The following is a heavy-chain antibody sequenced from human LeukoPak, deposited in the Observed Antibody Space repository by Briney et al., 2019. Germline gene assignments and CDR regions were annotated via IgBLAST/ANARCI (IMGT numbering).Heavy chain of an antibody. Sequence: ASVTVSCTASGYTFTGYYIHWVRQAPGQGLEWMGRFSPNSGATNYAQKFQARVTMTRDTSISTAYMELSGLTSDDTAVYYCARDKNWKPDYWGQGTLVTVSS. V-gene: IGHV1-2*06. D-gene: IGHD1-1*01. J-gene: IGHJ4*02. CDR3: ARDKNWKPDY. CDR2: FSPNSGAT. CDR1: GYTFTGYY.